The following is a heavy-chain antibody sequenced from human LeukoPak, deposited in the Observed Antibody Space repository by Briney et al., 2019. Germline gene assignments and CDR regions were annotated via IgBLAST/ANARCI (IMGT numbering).Heavy chain of an antibody. CDR1: GGSISGNY. V-gene: IGHV4-59*12. CDR3: ARVSVLGGGSYRPESLNYFDY. D-gene: IGHD3-10*01. J-gene: IGHJ4*02. Sequence: KPSETLSLTCTVSGGSISGNYWSWIRQPPGEGLEWLGYIYHTGHTHYNPSLKSRVTISVDTSKNQFSLKLSSVTAADTAVYYCARVSVLGGGSYRPESLNYFDYWGQGTLVTVSS. CDR2: IYHTGHT.